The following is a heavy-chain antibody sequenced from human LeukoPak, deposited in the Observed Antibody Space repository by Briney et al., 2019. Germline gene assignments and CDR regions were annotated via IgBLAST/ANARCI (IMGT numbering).Heavy chain of an antibody. Sequence: GGSLRLSCAASGFTFSTYSMTWVRQAPGKGLEWVSSITSSSSYIYYADSVKGRFTISRDNSKNTLYLQMNSLRTEDTAVYYCARTRAAAGYSSFWFDPWGQGTLVTVSS. D-gene: IGHD6-13*01. V-gene: IGHV3-21*01. CDR1: GFTFSTYS. CDR2: ITSSSSYI. CDR3: ARTRAAAGYSSFWFDP. J-gene: IGHJ5*02.